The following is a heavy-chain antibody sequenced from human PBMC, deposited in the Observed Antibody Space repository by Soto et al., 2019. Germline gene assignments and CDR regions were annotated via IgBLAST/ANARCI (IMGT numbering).Heavy chain of an antibody. CDR1: GFTFSTYG. J-gene: IGHJ3*02. CDR2: ISNDGTNK. D-gene: IGHD1-1*01. V-gene: IGHV3-30*18. CDR3: AKDAWTTGMVNTPPNFDI. Sequence: QVQLVESGGGVVQPGKSLRLSCAASGFTFSTYGMVWVRQAPGKGLEWVAAISNDGTNKYYADSVKGRFTISRDNSKNTVYLQMDSLRPDDTATYNCAKDAWTTGMVNTPPNFDIWGQGTVVTVSS.